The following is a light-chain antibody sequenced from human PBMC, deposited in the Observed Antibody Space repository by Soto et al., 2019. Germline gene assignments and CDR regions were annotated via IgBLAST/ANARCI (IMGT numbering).Light chain of an antibody. CDR3: SSHAGSKRV. CDR2: EVN. V-gene: IGLV2-8*01. CDR1: SSDVGGYNY. Sequence: QSVLAQPRSGSGAPGQRVTISCTGTSSDVGGYNYVSWYQQHPGKAPKLMIYEVNKRPSGVPDRFSGSKSGNTASLTVSGLQAEDEGDYYCSSHAGSKRVFGTGTKVTLL. J-gene: IGLJ1*01.